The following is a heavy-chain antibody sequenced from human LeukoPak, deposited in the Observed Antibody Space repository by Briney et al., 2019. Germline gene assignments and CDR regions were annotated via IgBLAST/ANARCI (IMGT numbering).Heavy chain of an antibody. CDR3: ARQDGDGLYYFDY. J-gene: IGHJ4*02. CDR2: IYPGDSVT. D-gene: IGHD3-10*01. CDR1: GYSFNYYW. Sequence: PGASLKISFKGSGYSFNYYWIAWVRQMPGKGPEWMGIIYPGDSVTRYSPSFQGQVTISADKSITTAYLQWSSLKASDTAIYYCARQDGDGLYYFDYWGQGTLVTVSS. V-gene: IGHV5-51*01.